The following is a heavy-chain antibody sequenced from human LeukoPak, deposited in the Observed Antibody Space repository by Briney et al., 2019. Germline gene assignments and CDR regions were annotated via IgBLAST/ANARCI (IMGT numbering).Heavy chain of an antibody. CDR1: GYTFTSYG. Sequence: ASVKVSCKASGYTFTSYGISWVRQAPGQGLEWMGWISAYNGNTNYAQKLQGRVTMTTDTSTSTVYMELSSLRSEDTAVYYCARGYYDSSGYYYFDYWGQGTLVTVSS. D-gene: IGHD3-22*01. V-gene: IGHV1-18*01. J-gene: IGHJ4*02. CDR3: ARGYYDSSGYYYFDY. CDR2: ISAYNGNT.